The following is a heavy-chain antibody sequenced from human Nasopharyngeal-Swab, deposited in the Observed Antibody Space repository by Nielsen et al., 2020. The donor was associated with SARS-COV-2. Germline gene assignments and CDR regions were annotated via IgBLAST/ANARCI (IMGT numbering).Heavy chain of an antibody. CDR2: INHSGST. D-gene: IGHD4-17*01. CDR3: ARTQRGDGDSRGYYYYHMDV. V-gene: IGHV4-34*01. J-gene: IGHJ6*03. Sequence: RQAPGKGLEWIGEINHSGSTNYNPSLKSRVTISVDTSKNQFSLKLSSVTAADTAVYYCARTQRGDGDSRGYYYYHMDVWGKGTTVTVSS.